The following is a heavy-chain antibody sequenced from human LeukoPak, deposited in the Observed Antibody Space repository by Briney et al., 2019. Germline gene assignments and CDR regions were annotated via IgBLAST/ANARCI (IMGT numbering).Heavy chain of an antibody. J-gene: IGHJ4*02. Sequence: SETLSLTCTVSGGSISSGSYYWSWIRQPAGKGLEWIGRIYTSGSTNYNPSLKSRVTISVDTSKNQFSLKLSSVTAADTAVYYCARDNGYCSGGSCYRPDYWGQGTLVTVSS. CDR2: IYTSGST. V-gene: IGHV4-61*02. CDR3: ARDNGYCSGGSCYRPDY. CDR1: GGSISSGSYY. D-gene: IGHD2-15*01.